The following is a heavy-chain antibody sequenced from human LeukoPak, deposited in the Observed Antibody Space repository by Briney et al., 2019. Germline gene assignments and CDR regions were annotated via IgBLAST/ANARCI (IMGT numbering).Heavy chain of an antibody. V-gene: IGHV4-4*07. CDR1: GGSISSYY. CDR2: IYTSGST. Sequence: SETLSLTCTVSGGSISSYYWSWIRQPAGKGLEWIGRIYTSGSTNYNPSLKSRVTISVDTSKNQFSLKLSSVTAADTAVYYCASRPIAALSVHFDYWGQGTLVTVSS. CDR3: ASRPIAALSVHFDY. J-gene: IGHJ4*02. D-gene: IGHD6-13*01.